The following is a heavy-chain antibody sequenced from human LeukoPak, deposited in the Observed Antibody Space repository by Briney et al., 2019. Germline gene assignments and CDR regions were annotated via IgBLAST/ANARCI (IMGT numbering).Heavy chain of an antibody. CDR1: GFTFSSYS. J-gene: IGHJ4*02. D-gene: IGHD1-7*01. Sequence: GGSLRPSCAASGFTFSSYSMNWVRQAPGKGLEWVAFIRYDGSNKYCADSVKGRFTISRDNAKNSLYLQMNSLRAEDTAVYYCARTASGTRDYWGQGTLVTVSS. CDR2: IRYDGSNK. CDR3: ARTASGTRDY. V-gene: IGHV3-30*02.